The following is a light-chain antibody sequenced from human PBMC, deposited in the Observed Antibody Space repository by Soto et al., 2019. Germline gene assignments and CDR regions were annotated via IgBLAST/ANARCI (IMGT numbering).Light chain of an antibody. J-gene: IGLJ1*01. CDR2: DDS. CDR1: NIGRKS. CDR3: QVWDSSNVYV. Sequence: SYELTQPPSVSVAPGQTARITCGGNNIGRKSVHWYQQKPGQAPVLVVYDDSDRPSGIPERFSGSNSWNTATLTISRVEAGDEADYYCQVWDSSNVYVFGTGTKVTVL. V-gene: IGLV3-21*02.